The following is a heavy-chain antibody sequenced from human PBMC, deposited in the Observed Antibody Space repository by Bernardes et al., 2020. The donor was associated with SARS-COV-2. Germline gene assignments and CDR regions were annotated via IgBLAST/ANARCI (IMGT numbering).Heavy chain of an antibody. CDR1: SGSVGDGYSY. CDR2: VHSGGTT. V-gene: IGHV4-61*02. J-gene: IGHJ5*02. Sequence: SETLSLTCTVSSGSVGDGYSYWSWIRQPAGKGLEYIGRVHSGGTTNYSPSLKSRVTISLDTSRNQFYLTLTSVTAADTAIYYCAKEDFSYFFPAWGQGILVAVSS. CDR3: AKEDFSYFFPA. D-gene: IGHD3-10*01.